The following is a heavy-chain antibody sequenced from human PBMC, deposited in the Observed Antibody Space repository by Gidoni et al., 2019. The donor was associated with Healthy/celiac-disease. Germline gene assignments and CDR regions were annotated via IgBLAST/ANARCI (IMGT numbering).Heavy chain of an antibody. V-gene: IGHV3-21*01. J-gene: IGHJ4*02. Sequence: EVQLVESGGGLVKPGGSLRLSCAASGFTFSRYSMNWVRQAPGKGLEWVSSISSSSSYIYYADSVKGRFTISRDNAKNSLYLQMNSLRAEDTAVYYCARDPSGYSGYVAYSMRYYFDYWGQGTLVTVSS. CDR2: ISSSSSYI. CDR3: ARDPSGYSGYVAYSMRYYFDY. CDR1: GFTFSRYS. D-gene: IGHD5-12*01.